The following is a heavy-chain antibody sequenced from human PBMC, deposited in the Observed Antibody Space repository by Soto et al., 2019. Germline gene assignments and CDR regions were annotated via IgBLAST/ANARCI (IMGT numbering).Heavy chain of an antibody. Sequence: QVQLVQSGAEVKKPGASVKVSCKASGYTFTGYYMHWVRQAPGQGLEWMGWINPNSGGTNYAQKFQGRVTMTRDTSSSTAYMELSRLRSDDTAVYYCARDRSSGYYYVGWFDPWGQGTLVTVSS. D-gene: IGHD3-22*01. V-gene: IGHV1-2*02. CDR2: INPNSGGT. CDR1: GYTFTGYY. CDR3: ARDRSSGYYYVGWFDP. J-gene: IGHJ5*02.